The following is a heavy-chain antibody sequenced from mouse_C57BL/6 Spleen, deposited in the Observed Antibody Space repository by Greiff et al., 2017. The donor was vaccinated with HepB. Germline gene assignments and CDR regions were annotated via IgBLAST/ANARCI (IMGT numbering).Heavy chain of an antibody. CDR1: GFTFSDYG. V-gene: IGHV5-17*01. D-gene: IGHD2-1*01. CDR3: ARGVYGKGYFDY. CDR2: ISSGSSTI. J-gene: IGHJ2*01. Sequence: DVKLVESGGGLVKPGGSLKLSCAASGFTFSDYGMHWVRQAPEKGLEWVAYISSGSSTIYYADTMKGRFTISRDNAKNTLFLQMTSLRSEDTAMYYCARGVYGKGYFDYWGQGTTLTVSS.